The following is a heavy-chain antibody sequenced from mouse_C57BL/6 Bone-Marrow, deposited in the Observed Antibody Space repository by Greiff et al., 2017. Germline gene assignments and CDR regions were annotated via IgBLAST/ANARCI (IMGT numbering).Heavy chain of an antibody. CDR3: ARGPITTVVSDWYFDV. D-gene: IGHD1-1*01. CDR1: GYTFTSYW. J-gene: IGHJ1*03. CDR2: IDPSDSYT. Sequence: QVQLQQPGAELVKPGASVKLSCKASGYTFTSYWMQWVKQRPGQGLEWIGEIDPSDSYTNYNQKFKGKATLTVDTSSSTAYMQLSRLTSEDSAVYYCARGPITTVVSDWYFDVWGTGTTVTVSS. V-gene: IGHV1-50*01.